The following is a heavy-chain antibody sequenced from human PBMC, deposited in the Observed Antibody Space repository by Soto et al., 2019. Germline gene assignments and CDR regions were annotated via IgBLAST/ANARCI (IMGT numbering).Heavy chain of an antibody. CDR3: AKDIAAAGMGPMVAFDS. D-gene: IGHD6-25*01. CDR1: GFTFSSYG. J-gene: IGHJ3*01. V-gene: IGHV3-30*18. Sequence: QVQLVESGGGVVQPGRSLRLSCAASGFTFSSYGMHWVRQAPGKGLEWVAVISYDGSNKYYADSVKGRFTISRDNSKNTLNLKMNSLRAENRVVFYWAKDIAAAGMGPMVAFDSGGQGKMATFSP. CDR2: ISYDGSNK.